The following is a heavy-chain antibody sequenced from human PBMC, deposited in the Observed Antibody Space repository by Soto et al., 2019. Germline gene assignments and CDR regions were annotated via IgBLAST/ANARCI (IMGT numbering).Heavy chain of an antibody. D-gene: IGHD3-22*01. V-gene: IGHV4-59*08. Sequence: SETLSLTCTVSGASISGHHWGWIRQPPGKGLEWIGYLYYTGSTNYNPSLKSRVTMSVDTAKNQFSLKLDSVTAADTAVYFCARTGKFYYYDMSGLPFDPWGPGVLVTVSS. CDR2: LYYTGST. J-gene: IGHJ5*02. CDR1: GASISGHH. CDR3: ARTGKFYYYDMSGLPFDP.